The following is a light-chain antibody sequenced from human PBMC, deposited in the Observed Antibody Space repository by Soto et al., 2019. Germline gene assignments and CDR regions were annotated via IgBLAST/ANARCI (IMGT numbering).Light chain of an antibody. V-gene: IGKV1-5*03. CDR3: QQYHSYPYI. CDR2: KAS. Sequence: DIQMTQSPSTLSASVGGRVTISCRASQSIVNLLAWDQQKPGKAPKLLIYKASSLESGVPLRLSGSGSGKQFTLTISGLQPDDFATYYCQQYHSYPYIFGQGTKLEIK. J-gene: IGKJ2*01. CDR1: QSIVNL.